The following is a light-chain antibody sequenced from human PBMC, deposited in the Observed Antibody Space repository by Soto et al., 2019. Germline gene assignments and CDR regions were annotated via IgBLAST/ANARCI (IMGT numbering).Light chain of an antibody. V-gene: IGLV2-14*01. CDR2: EVN. CDR3: SSFTSSSTQV. CDR1: NSDVGGYDF. Sequence: QSVLTQPASVSGSLGQSITISCTGTNSDVGGYDFVSWYQQHPGKVPKLIIYEVNNRPSGVSNRFSGSKSANTASLTISGLQADDEADYYCSSFTSSSTQVFGGGTKVTVL. J-gene: IGLJ3*02.